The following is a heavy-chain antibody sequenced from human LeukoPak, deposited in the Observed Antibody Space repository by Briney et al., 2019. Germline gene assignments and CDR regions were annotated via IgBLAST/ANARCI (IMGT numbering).Heavy chain of an antibody. CDR2: INQDGSER. Sequence: GGSLRLSCKASGFPFSASWMTWVRPALGKGMEWVANINQDGSERFYVDSVKGRFTISRDNTRNSLYLQMNNLRVEDTAVYYCARDRGLQGWHFDLWGRGTLVIVSS. CDR1: GFPFSASW. CDR3: ARDRGLQGWHFDL. V-gene: IGHV3-7*01. J-gene: IGHJ2*01. D-gene: IGHD4-11*01.